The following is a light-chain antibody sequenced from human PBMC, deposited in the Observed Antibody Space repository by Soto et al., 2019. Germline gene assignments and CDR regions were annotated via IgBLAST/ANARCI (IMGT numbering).Light chain of an antibody. J-gene: IGLJ3*02. V-gene: IGLV2-8*01. CDR3: GSYGGSNTWV. CDR2: EVR. Sequence: QSALTQPPSASGSPGQSVTISCTGTSSDIGRYNYVSWYQQHPGTAPKLIIDEVRKRPSGVPDRFSGSKSANSASLPVFGLQAEDEADYYCGSYGGSNTWVFGGGTKLTVL. CDR1: SSDIGRYNY.